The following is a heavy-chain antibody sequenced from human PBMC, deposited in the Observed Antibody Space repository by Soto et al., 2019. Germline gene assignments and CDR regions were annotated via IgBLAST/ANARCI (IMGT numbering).Heavy chain of an antibody. V-gene: IGHV4-4*02. CDR2: IYHSGST. D-gene: IGHD3-10*01. J-gene: IGHJ4*02. Sequence: SETLSLTCAVSGGSISSSNWWSWVRQPPGKGLEWIGEIYHSGSTNYNPSLKSRVTTSVDTSKNQFSLKLSSVTAADTAVYFFARRHGLDIEAYYWGQGILVTVSS. CDR1: GGSISSSNW. CDR3: ARRHGLDIEAYY.